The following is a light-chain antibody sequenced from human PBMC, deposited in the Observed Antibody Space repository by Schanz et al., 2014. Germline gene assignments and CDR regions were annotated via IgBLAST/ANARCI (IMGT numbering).Light chain of an antibody. V-gene: IGKV1-5*03. CDR2: KAS. Sequence: DIQMPQSPSSLSASVGDRVTITCRASESISVWLAWYQQKPGKAPNLLIYKASTLQTGVPSRFSGSGFGTDFTLTIDSLQPEDFATYYCQQYKSYSYTFGRGTKLEIK. CDR1: ESISVW. J-gene: IGKJ2*01. CDR3: QQYKSYSYT.